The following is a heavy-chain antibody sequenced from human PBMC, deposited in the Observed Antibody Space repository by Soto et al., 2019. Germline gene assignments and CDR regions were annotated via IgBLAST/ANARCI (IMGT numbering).Heavy chain of an antibody. CDR3: ARDLTGYCIRTSCSD. V-gene: IGHV4-30-4*01. Sequence: QVQLQESGPGLVKPSQTLSLTCTVSGGSISSGDYYWSWIRQPPGKGLEWIGYIYYSGSTYYNPSLKSRVTISVDTSKNQFALKLSSVTAADTAVYYCARDLTGYCIRTSCSDWGQGTLVTVSS. D-gene: IGHD2-2*01. CDR2: IYYSGST. CDR1: GGSISSGDYY. J-gene: IGHJ4*02.